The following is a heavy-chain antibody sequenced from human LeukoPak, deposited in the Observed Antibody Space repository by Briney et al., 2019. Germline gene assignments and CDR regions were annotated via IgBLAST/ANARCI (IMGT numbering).Heavy chain of an antibody. CDR2: ISHSGNT. V-gene: IGHV4-38-2*02. CDR1: GYSISSGYY. CDR3: ARLRTFDI. J-gene: IGHJ3*02. Sequence: SETLSLTCIVSGYSISSGYYWGWIRQPPGKGLEWIGSISHSGNTFQNSSLKSRVTISVDTSKNQFSLKLSSVTAADTAVYYCARLRTFDIWGQGTMVTVSS. D-gene: IGHD3-16*01.